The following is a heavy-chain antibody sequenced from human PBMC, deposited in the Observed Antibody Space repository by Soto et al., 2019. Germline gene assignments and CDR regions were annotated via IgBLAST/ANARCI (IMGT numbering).Heavy chain of an antibody. J-gene: IGHJ3*02. CDR2: IIPNLGIA. CDR1: GGTFSSYT. CDR3: ARGPTAVAGETDAFNI. Sequence: QVPLVQSGAEVKKPGSSVKVSCKASGGTFSSYTISWVRQAPGQGLEWMGRIIPNLGIANYAQKFQGRVTITADKNTSTDYMKLSNLRSEDKAVYYSARGPTAVAGETDAFNIWRQETIVPVSS. D-gene: IGHD5-18*01. V-gene: IGHV1-69*02.